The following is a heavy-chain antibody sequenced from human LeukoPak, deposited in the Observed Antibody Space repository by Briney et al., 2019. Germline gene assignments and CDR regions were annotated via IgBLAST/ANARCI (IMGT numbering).Heavy chain of an antibody. D-gene: IGHD3-9*01. V-gene: IGHV1-8*01. CDR2: MNPNSGNT. J-gene: IGHJ5*02. CDR3: ARDRYDILTEGINWFDP. CDR1: GYTFTSYD. Sequence: ASVKVSCKASGYTFTSYDINWVRQATGQGLEWMGWMNPNSGNTGYARKFQGRVTMTRNTSISTAYMELSSLRSEDTAVYYCARDRYDILTEGINWFDPWGQGTLVTVSS.